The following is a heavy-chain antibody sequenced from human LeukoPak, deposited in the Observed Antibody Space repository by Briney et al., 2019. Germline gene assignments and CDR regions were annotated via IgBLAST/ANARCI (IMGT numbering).Heavy chain of an antibody. D-gene: IGHD2-15*01. CDR3: ARGGYTTWFDP. CDR2: LRATEGST. V-gene: IGHV3-23*01. Sequence: GGSLRLSCTASGFTFSSYSMTWVRQAPGKGLEWVSSLRATEGSTFYADSVKGRFTISRDNSKNTLYLRMNSLRAEDTAAYYCARGGYTTWFDPWGQGTLVTVSS. CDR1: GFTFSSYS. J-gene: IGHJ5*02.